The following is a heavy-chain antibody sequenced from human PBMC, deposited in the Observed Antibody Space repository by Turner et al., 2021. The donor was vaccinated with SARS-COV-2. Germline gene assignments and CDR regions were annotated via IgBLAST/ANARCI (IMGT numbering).Heavy chain of an antibody. CDR3: ARTKYCSAGLRCSPMDV. D-gene: IGHD2-15*01. J-gene: IGHJ6*02. V-gene: IGHV1-69*10. Sequence: QVHPVQSGSEVKKPGSAVKVSCEAPGGTFGSYALNWVRQAPGHRPGWVGGITPSLGIANTAQKLQGKDTITADRFTNTAYMRLSSLTPDDTAVYYCARTKYCSAGLRCSPMDVWGQGTTVTVSS. CDR2: ITPSLGIA. CDR1: GGTFGSYA.